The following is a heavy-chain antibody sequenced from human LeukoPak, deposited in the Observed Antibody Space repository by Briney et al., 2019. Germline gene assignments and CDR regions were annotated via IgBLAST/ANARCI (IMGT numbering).Heavy chain of an antibody. V-gene: IGHV4-34*01. J-gene: IGHJ6*03. Sequence: SETLSLTCAVYGEAFSGYSWSWFRQPPGKCLEWIGGVIHGGSTNYNPSLKSRVTISVDTSKNQFSLKLSSVTAADTAVYYCARGPALIYYHYHYYMDVWGKGTTVTVSS. CDR3: ARGPALIYYHYHYYMDV. D-gene: IGHD3-16*01. CDR2: VIHGGST. CDR1: GEAFSGYS.